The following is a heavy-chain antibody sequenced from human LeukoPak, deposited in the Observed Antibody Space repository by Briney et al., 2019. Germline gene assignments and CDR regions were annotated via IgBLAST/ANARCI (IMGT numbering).Heavy chain of an antibody. CDR3: ARSDSSGPYYFDY. D-gene: IGHD3-22*01. Sequence: SETLSLTCAVYGGSFSGYYWSWIRQPPGKGLEWIGYIYYSGSTNYNPSLKSRVTISVDTSKNQFSLKLSSVTAADTAVYYCARSDSSGPYYFDYWGQGTLVTVSS. CDR1: GGSFSGYY. CDR2: IYYSGST. V-gene: IGHV4-59*01. J-gene: IGHJ4*02.